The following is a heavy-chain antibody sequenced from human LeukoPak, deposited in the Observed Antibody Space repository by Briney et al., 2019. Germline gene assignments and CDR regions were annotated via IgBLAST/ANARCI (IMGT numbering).Heavy chain of an antibody. Sequence: PGGSLRLSCAASGFTFSSYGMHWVRQAPGKGLEWGAVISYDGSNKYYADSVKGRFTISRDNSKNTLYLQMNSLRAEDTAVYYCANGIVATTLFDYWGQGTLVTVSS. V-gene: IGHV3-30*18. CDR2: ISYDGSNK. J-gene: IGHJ4*02. CDR1: GFTFSSYG. CDR3: ANGIVATTLFDY. D-gene: IGHD5-12*01.